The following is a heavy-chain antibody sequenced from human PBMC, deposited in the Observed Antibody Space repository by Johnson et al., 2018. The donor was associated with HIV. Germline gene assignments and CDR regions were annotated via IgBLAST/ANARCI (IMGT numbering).Heavy chain of an antibody. CDR1: GFTFSSYA. Sequence: QVQLVESGGGVVQPGRSLRLSCAASGFTFSSYAMHWVRQAPGKGLAWVAVISYDGSNKYYADSVKGRFTISRDHSKNTLYLQMNSLRAEDTAVYYCARGWRGITMIDAFDIWGLGTMVTVSS. CDR2: ISYDGSNK. V-gene: IGHV3-30*04. CDR3: ARGWRGITMIDAFDI. D-gene: IGHD3-22*01. J-gene: IGHJ3*02.